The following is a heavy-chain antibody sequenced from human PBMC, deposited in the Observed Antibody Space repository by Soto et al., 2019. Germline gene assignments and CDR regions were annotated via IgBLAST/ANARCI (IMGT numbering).Heavy chain of an antibody. CDR3: ARRIGAVADYYYYYYGMDV. J-gene: IGHJ6*02. D-gene: IGHD6-19*01. Sequence: GEPLKISCKGSGYSFTSYWIGWVRQMPGKGLEWMGIIYPGDSDTRYSPSFQGQVTISADKSIGTAYLQWRSLKASDTAMYYCARRIGAVADYYYYYYGMDVWGQGTTVTVSS. V-gene: IGHV5-51*01. CDR2: IYPGDSDT. CDR1: GYSFTSYW.